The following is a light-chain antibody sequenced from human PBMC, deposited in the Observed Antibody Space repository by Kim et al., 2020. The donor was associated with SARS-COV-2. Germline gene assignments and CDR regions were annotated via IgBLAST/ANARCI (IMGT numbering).Light chain of an antibody. CDR1: SSDVDTYNY. CDR3: CSYATTHTFWL. V-gene: IGLV2-11*01. CDR2: DVS. J-gene: IGLJ3*02. Sequence: QSALTQPRSVSGSPGQSVTISCTGTSSDVDTYNYVSWYQQHPGKAHKLMIYDVSKRPSGVPHRFSASKSGYTASLTISGLQAEDEADYYCCSYATTHTFWLFGGGTQLTVL.